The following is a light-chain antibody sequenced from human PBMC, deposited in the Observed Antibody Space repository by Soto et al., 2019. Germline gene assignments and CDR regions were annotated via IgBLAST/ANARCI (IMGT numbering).Light chain of an antibody. V-gene: IGLV2-14*01. CDR1: MRDVGAYNL. CDR2: EVT. CDR3: SSYTIKNTWV. Sequence: QSVLTQPASVSGSPGQSITISCAGTMRDVGAYNLVSWYQQHPGRAPQLIIYEVTNRPSGVSDRFSGSKSVNTASLTISGLQPEDEADYYCSSYTIKNTWVFGGGTKLTVL. J-gene: IGLJ3*02.